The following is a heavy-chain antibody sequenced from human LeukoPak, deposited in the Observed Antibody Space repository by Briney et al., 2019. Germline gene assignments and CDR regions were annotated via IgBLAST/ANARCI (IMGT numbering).Heavy chain of an antibody. CDR1: GGSFSGYY. D-gene: IGHD4-17*01. CDR2: INHSGST. J-gene: IGHJ4*02. CDR3: ARYPGASGDSYYFDY. V-gene: IGHV4-34*01. Sequence: SETLSLTCAVYGGSFSGYYWSWIRQPPGKGLEWIGEINHSGSTNYNPSLKSRVTISVDTSKNQFSLKLSSVTAADTAVYYCARYPGASGDSYYFDYWGQGARVTVSS.